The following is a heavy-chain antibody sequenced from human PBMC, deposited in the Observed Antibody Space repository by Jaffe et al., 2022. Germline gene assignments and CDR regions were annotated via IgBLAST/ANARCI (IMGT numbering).Heavy chain of an antibody. CDR1: GFSLSNARMG. Sequence: QVTLKESGPVLVKPTETLTLTCTVSGFSLSNARMGVSWIRQPPGKALEWLAHIFSNDEKSYSTSLKSRLTISKDTSKSQVVLTMTNMDPVDTATYYCARIPVGSGLRFLEWLLNDDAFDIWGQGTMVTVSS. CDR3: ARIPVGSGLRFLEWLLNDDAFDI. CDR2: IFSNDEK. V-gene: IGHV2-26*01. J-gene: IGHJ3*02. D-gene: IGHD3-3*01.